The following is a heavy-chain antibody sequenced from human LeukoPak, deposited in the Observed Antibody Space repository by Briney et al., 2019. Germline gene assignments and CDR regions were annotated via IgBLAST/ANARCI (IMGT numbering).Heavy chain of an antibody. D-gene: IGHD6-6*01. CDR3: AREYSSTSGRHFDY. Sequence: PSETLSLTCTVSGGSFSSYYWTWIRQPAGKGLEWIGRIYSSGSTNYNPSLRSRVTISVDKSKNQFSLNLTSVTAADTGVYHCAREYSSTSGRHFDYWGLGILVTVPS. CDR2: IYSSGST. V-gene: IGHV4-4*07. J-gene: IGHJ4*02. CDR1: GGSFSSYY.